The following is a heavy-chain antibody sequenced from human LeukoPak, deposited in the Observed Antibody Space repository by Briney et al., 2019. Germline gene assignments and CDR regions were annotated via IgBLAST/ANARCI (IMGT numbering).Heavy chain of an antibody. Sequence: SVKVSCKASGGTFSSYAISWVRQAPGQGLEWMGGIIPIFGTATYAQKFQGRVTITADESTSTAYMELSSLRSEDTAVYYCARASLQLAAASGFDPWGQGTLVTVSS. CDR1: GGTFSSYA. V-gene: IGHV1-69*13. CDR2: IIPIFGTA. D-gene: IGHD6-13*01. J-gene: IGHJ5*02. CDR3: ARASLQLAAASGFDP.